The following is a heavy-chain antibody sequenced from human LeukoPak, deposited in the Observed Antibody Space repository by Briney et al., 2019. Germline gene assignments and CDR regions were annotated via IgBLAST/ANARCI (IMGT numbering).Heavy chain of an antibody. Sequence: SETLSLTCIVSGGSISSYYWSWIRQPAGKGLEWIGRIYISGTTNYNPSPKSRVTMSLDTSKNQFSLKLSSVTAADTAVYYCARPYVEGGIAALAFDIWGQGTMVTVSS. CDR1: GGSISSYY. V-gene: IGHV4-4*07. J-gene: IGHJ3*02. D-gene: IGHD6-13*01. CDR3: ARPYVEGGIAALAFDI. CDR2: IYISGTT.